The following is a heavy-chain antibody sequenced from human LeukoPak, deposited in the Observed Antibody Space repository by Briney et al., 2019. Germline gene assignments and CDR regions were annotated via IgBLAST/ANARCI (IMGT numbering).Heavy chain of an antibody. CDR3: ARTLTYCSGGSCYYYGMDV. CDR1: GGSIRSSYYY. Sequence: SETLSLTCTVSGGSIRSSYYYWSWIRQPPGKGLEWIGEINHSGSTNYNPSLKSRVIMSVDTSKNQFSLKLSSVTAADTAVYYCARTLTYCSGGSCYYYGMDVWGQGTTVTVSS. D-gene: IGHD2-15*01. J-gene: IGHJ6*02. V-gene: IGHV4-39*07. CDR2: INHSGST.